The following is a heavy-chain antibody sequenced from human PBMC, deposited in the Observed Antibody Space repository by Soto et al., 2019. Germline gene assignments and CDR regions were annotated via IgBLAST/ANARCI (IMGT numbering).Heavy chain of an antibody. J-gene: IGHJ5*01. CDR2: IYYSGNT. V-gene: IGHV4-61*01. CDR3: ARIPVVTSMIYCFDP. CDR1: GDSVTSGNYY. Sequence: LSLTCTVSGDSVTSGNYYWSWIRQPPGKGLEWIGYIYYSGNTNYSPSLKSRVTMSLDRSNNQFSLNLSSVTAADTAVYYCARIPVVTSMIYCFDPWGQGILVTVSS. D-gene: IGHD5-18*01.